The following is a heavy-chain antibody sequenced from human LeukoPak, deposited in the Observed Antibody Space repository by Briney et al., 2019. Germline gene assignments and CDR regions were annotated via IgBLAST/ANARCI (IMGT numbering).Heavy chain of an antibody. D-gene: IGHD1-1*01. J-gene: IGHJ5*02. CDR3: ARIGTTWFEA. V-gene: IGHV4-34*01. CDR1: GGSFRGYY. Sequence: SETLSLTCAVYGGSFRGYYWSWIRQPPGKGLEWIGEINHSGSTNYNPSLKSRVTISVDTSKNQFSLKLSSVTAADTAVYYCARIGTTWFEAWGQGTLVTVSS. CDR2: INHSGST.